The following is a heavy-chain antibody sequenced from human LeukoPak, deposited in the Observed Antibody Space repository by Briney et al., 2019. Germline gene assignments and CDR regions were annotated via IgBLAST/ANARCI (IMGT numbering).Heavy chain of an antibody. Sequence: GGSLRLSCAASGFTISDNYMSWVRQAPGKGLEWVSVIYSGGSTYYADSVKGRFTISRDNSKSTLYLQMNSLRVEDTAGYYCVRDGGENWGQGTLVTVSS. V-gene: IGHV3-66*02. CDR1: GFTISDNY. D-gene: IGHD3-16*01. CDR3: VRDGGEN. J-gene: IGHJ4*02. CDR2: IYSGGST.